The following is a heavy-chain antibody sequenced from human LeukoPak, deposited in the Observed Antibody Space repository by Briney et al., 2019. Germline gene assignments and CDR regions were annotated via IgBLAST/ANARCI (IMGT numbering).Heavy chain of an antibody. D-gene: IGHD2-21*01. CDR3: AKDQVISGSEASDI. CDR1: GFTFSSYS. Sequence: GGSLRLSCAASGFTFSSYSMNWVRQAPGKGLEWVSSISSSSSYIYYADSVKGRFTISRDNAKNSLYLQMNSLRAEDTAVYYCAKDQVISGSEASDIWGQGTMVTVSS. CDR2: ISSSSSYI. V-gene: IGHV3-21*01. J-gene: IGHJ3*02.